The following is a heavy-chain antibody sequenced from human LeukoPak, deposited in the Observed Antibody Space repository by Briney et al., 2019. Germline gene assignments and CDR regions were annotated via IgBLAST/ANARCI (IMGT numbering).Heavy chain of an antibody. D-gene: IGHD3-10*01. CDR1: GGSISSGDYY. CDR2: IYYSGST. J-gene: IGHJ3*02. V-gene: IGHV4-30-4*01. Sequence: SETLSLTCTVSGGSISSGDYYWSWIRQPPGTGLEWIGYIYYSGSTYYNPSLKSRVTISVDTSKNQFSLKLSSVTAADTAVYYCARDLPAATMVRGVAFDIWGQGTMVTVSS. CDR3: ARDLPAATMVRGVAFDI.